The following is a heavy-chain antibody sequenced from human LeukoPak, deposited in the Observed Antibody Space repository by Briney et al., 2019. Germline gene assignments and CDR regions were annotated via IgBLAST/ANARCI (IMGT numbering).Heavy chain of an antibody. Sequence: GGSLRLSCAASGFTFSSYAMHWVRQAPGKGLEWVAVISYDGSNKYYADPVKGRFTISRDNSKNTLYLQMNSLRAEDTAVYYCARDLFDYWGQGTLVTVSS. CDR3: ARDLFDY. CDR2: ISYDGSNK. J-gene: IGHJ4*02. CDR1: GFTFSSYA. V-gene: IGHV3-30-3*01.